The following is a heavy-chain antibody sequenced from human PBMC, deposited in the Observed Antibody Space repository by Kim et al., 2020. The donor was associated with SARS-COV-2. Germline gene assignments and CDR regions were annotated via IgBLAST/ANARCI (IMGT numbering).Heavy chain of an antibody. Sequence: GGSLRLSCAASDYSVATNFMTWVRQAPGKGLEWVSLVDNVGGTYYADFVKGRFTISRDISKNTLNLQMNSLRVDDMAVYYCGGGHYGLWGQGTLVTVSS. CDR3: GGGHYGL. CDR2: VDNVGGT. D-gene: IGHD3-16*01. CDR1: DYSVATNF. J-gene: IGHJ4*02. V-gene: IGHV3-53*01.